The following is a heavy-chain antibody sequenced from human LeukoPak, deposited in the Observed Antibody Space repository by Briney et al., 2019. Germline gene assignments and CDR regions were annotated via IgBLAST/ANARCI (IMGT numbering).Heavy chain of an antibody. Sequence: ASVKVSRKASGYTFTSYGISWVRQAPGQGLEWMGWISAYNGNTNYAQKLQGRVTMTTDTSTSTAYMELRSLRSDDTAVYYCARVLYSSSWYYYYYYMDVWGKGTTVTISS. CDR2: ISAYNGNT. D-gene: IGHD6-13*01. J-gene: IGHJ6*03. CDR1: GYTFTSYG. CDR3: ARVLYSSSWYYYYYYMDV. V-gene: IGHV1-18*01.